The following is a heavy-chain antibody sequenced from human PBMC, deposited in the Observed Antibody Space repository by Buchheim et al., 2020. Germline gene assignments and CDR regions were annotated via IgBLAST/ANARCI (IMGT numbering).Heavy chain of an antibody. V-gene: IGHV3-23*01. CDR3: AKVSSYDFWSGYSWTQDY. CDR1: GFTFSSYA. D-gene: IGHD3-3*01. J-gene: IGHJ4*02. Sequence: EVQLLESGGGLVQPGGSLRLSCAASGFTFSSYAMSWVRQAPGKGLEWVSAISGSGGSTYYADSVKGRFTISRDNSKNTPYLQMNSLRAEDTAVYYCAKVSSYDFWSGYSWTQDYWGQGTL. CDR2: ISGSGGST.